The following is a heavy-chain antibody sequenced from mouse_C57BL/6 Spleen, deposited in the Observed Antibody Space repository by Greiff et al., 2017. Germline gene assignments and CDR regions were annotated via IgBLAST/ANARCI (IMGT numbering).Heavy chain of an antibody. D-gene: IGHD1-1*01. V-gene: IGHV1-55*01. CDR3: ARSWGFITTVVAYYYAMDY. J-gene: IGHJ4*01. Sequence: QVQLQQPGAELVKPGASVKMSCKASGYTFTSYWITWVKQRPGQGLEWIGDIYPGSGSTNYNEKFKSKATLTVDTSSSTAYMQLSSLTSEDSAVYYCARSWGFITTVVAYYYAMDYWGQGTSVTVSS. CDR1: GYTFTSYW. CDR2: IYPGSGST.